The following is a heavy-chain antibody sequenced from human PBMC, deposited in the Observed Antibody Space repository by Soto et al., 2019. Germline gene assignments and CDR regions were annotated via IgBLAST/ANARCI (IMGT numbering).Heavy chain of an antibody. D-gene: IGHD3-22*01. CDR3: ARHDHAFYDSSGYFDY. J-gene: IGHJ4*02. CDR1: GGSISSSSYY. V-gene: IGHV4-39*01. Sequence: PSDTLSLTCTVSGGSISSSSYYWGWIRQPPGKGLEWIGSIYYSGSTYYNPSLKSRVTISVDTSKNQFSLKLSSVTAADTAVYYCARHDHAFYDSSGYFDYWGQGTLVTVS. CDR2: IYYSGST.